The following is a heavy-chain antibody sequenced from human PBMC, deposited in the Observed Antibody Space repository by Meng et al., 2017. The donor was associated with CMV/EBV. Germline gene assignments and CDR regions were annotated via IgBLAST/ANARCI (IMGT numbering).Heavy chain of an antibody. D-gene: IGHD1-26*01. J-gene: IGHJ4*02. V-gene: IGHV1-2*02. CDR1: GGTFSSYT. CDR2: IIPNSGGT. Sequence: ASVKVSCKASGGTFSSYTISWVRQAPGQGLEWMGRIIPNSGGTNYAQKFQGRVTMTRDTSISTAYMELSRLRSDDTAVYYCARGNTINSGSYFYYFDYWGQGTLVTVSS. CDR3: ARGNTINSGSYFYYFDY.